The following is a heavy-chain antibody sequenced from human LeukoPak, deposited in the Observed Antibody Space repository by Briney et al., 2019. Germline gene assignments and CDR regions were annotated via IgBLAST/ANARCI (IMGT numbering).Heavy chain of an antibody. CDR2: IWYDGSNK. CDR3: AKETGRWELE. Sequence: GRSLRLSCAASGFTFSSYGMHWVRQAPGKGLEWVAVIWYDGSNKYYADSVKGRFTISRDNSKNTLYLQMNSLRAEDMAVYYCAKETGRWELEWGQGTLVTVSS. J-gene: IGHJ4*02. V-gene: IGHV3-33*06. D-gene: IGHD1-26*01. CDR1: GFTFSSYG.